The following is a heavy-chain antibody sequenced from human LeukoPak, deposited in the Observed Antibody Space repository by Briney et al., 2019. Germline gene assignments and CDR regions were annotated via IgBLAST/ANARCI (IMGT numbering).Heavy chain of an antibody. CDR3: ARGFDSGNDFGY. V-gene: IGHV3-33*01. CDR1: GFTFSTYG. Sequence: GGSLRLSCAASGFTFSTYGMHWVRQAPGKGLEWVAVIWYDGSNKYYADSVKGRFTISRDNSKNTLYLQMNSLRAEDTAVYYCARGFDSGNDFGYWGQGTLVTVSS. CDR2: IWYDGSNK. D-gene: IGHD5-12*01. J-gene: IGHJ4*02.